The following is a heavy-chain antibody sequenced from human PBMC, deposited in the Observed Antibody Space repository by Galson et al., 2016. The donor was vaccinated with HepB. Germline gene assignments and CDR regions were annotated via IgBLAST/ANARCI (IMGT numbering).Heavy chain of an antibody. CDR1: GFTFRSYA. Sequence: SLRLSCAAFGFTFRSYAMHWVRQAPGKGLEWMAVISYDGRKTYYADSVKGRFTISRDNSKNTLYLLMNSLRSEDTAVYYCASFPIAATPIDFWGQGTLVTASS. CDR3: ASFPIAATPIDF. J-gene: IGHJ4*02. CDR2: ISYDGRKT. D-gene: IGHD2-15*01. V-gene: IGHV3-30*04.